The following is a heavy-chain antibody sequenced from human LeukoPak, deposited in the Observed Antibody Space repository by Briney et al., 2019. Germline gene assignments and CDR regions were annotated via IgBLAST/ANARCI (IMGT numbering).Heavy chain of an antibody. J-gene: IGHJ5*02. Sequence: SETLSLTCAVYGVSFSGYYWSWIRQPPGKGLEWIGEIYHSGSTNYTPSLKSRVTISVDTSKSQLSLDLSSVTAADAAVYYCARGPLRGWFDPWGQGTLVTVSS. CDR2: IYHSGST. V-gene: IGHV4-34*01. CDR1: GVSFSGYY. CDR3: ARGPLRGWFDP. D-gene: IGHD5-12*01.